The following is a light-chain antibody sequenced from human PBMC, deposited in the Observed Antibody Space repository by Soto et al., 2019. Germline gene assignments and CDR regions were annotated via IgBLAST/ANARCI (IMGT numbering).Light chain of an antibody. J-gene: IGKJ4*01. V-gene: IGKV3-11*01. CDR2: DAS. CDR3: QHRREWPPGAT. Sequence: EIVLTQSPATLSLSPGERATLSCRASQSISSNLGWYQQKPGQAPRLLIYDASNSATGIPARFSGSGSGTDFTLTISGLEPEDFAVYYCQHRREWPPGATFGGGTKVEI. CDR1: QSISSN.